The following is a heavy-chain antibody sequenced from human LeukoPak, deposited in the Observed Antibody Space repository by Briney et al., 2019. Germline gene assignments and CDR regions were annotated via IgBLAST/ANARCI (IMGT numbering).Heavy chain of an antibody. Sequence: GESLRLSCAASGFTFSSYDMHWVRQATGKGLEWVSAIGTAGDTYYPGSVKGRFTISRENAKNSLYLQMNSLRAGDTAVYYCARESGYSGYDLAFDIWGQGTMVTVSS. V-gene: IGHV3-13*01. CDR3: ARESGYSGYDLAFDI. CDR1: GFTFSSYD. D-gene: IGHD5-12*01. CDR2: IGTAGDT. J-gene: IGHJ3*02.